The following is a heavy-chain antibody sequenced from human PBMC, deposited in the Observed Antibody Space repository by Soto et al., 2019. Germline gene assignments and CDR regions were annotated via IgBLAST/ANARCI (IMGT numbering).Heavy chain of an antibody. J-gene: IGHJ6*02. CDR3: ARDAAVLRYFDWLSYGMDV. Sequence: QVQLVESGGGVVQPGRSLRLSCAASGFTFSSYGMHWVRQAPGKGLEWVAVIWYDGSNNYYADSVKGRFTISRDNSKNTLYLQMNSLRAEDTAVYYCARDAAVLRYFDWLSYGMDVWGQGTTVTVSS. CDR2: IWYDGSNN. V-gene: IGHV3-33*01. D-gene: IGHD3-9*01. CDR1: GFTFSSYG.